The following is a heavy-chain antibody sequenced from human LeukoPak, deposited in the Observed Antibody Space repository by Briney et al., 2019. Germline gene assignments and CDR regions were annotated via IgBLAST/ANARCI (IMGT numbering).Heavy chain of an antibody. CDR1: GYTFTSYD. D-gene: IGHD1-1*01. CDR2: MNPKSGNT. V-gene: IGHV1-8*01. J-gene: IGHJ6*03. Sequence: ASVKVSCKASGYTFTSYDINWVRQATGQGLEWMGWMNPKSGNTGYAQKFQGRVTMTRDTAIRTAYMELSSLTSEDTAVYYCARAVQLERPPPLIGYYYMDVWGKGTTVTVSS. CDR3: ARAVQLERPPPLIGYYYMDV.